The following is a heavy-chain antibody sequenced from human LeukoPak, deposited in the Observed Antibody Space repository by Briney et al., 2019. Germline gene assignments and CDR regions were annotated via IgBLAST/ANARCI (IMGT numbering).Heavy chain of an antibody. CDR2: ISSSSSYI. D-gene: IGHD3-9*01. V-gene: IGHV3-21*04. CDR3: AKIMTGYSYYYYGMDV. CDR1: GFTFSSYS. J-gene: IGHJ6*02. Sequence: PGGSLRLSCAASGFTFSSYSMNWVRQAPGKGLEWVSSISSSSSYIYYADSVKGRFTISRDNAKNSLYLQMNSLRAEDTAVYYCAKIMTGYSYYYYGMDVWGQGTTVTVSS.